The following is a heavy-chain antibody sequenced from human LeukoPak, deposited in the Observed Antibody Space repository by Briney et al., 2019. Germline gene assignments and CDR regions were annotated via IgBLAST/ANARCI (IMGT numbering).Heavy chain of an antibody. CDR1: GGSISSHY. V-gene: IGHV4-59*11. CDR2: IYYSGST. CDR3: ARQEHTAMAQGPFDY. Sequence: PSETLSLTCTVSGGSISSHYWSWIRQPPGKGLEWIGYIYYSGSTNYNPSLKSRVTISVDTSKNQFSLKLSSVTAADTAVYYCARQEHTAMAQGPFDYWGQGTLVTVSS. J-gene: IGHJ4*02. D-gene: IGHD5-18*01.